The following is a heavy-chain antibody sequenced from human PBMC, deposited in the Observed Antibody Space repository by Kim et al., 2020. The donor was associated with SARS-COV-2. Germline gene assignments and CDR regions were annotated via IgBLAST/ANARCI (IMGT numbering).Heavy chain of an antibody. CDR2: IKSKTNGGTT. CDR3: TTDLPYYDFWSGRGDY. CDR1: GFTFSNAW. D-gene: IGHD3-3*01. V-gene: IGHV3-15*01. J-gene: IGHJ4*02. Sequence: GGSLRLSCAASGFTFSNAWMSWVRQAPGKGLEWVGRIKSKTNGGTTDYAAPVKGRFTISRDDSKNTLYLQMNSLKTEDTAVYYCTTDLPYYDFWSGRGDYWGQGTLVTVSS.